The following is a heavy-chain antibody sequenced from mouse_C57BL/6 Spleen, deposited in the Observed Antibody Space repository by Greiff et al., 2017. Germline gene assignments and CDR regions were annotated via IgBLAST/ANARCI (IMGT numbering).Heavy chain of an antibody. CDR2: IWGVGST. V-gene: IGHV2-6*01. CDR3: ATHYEGAMDY. J-gene: IGHJ4*01. Sequence: VKLMESGPGLVAPSQSLSITCTVSGFSLNSYGVDWVRQSPGKGLEWLGVIWGVGSTNYNSALKSRLSISKDNSKSQVFLKMNSLQTDDTAMYYCATHYEGAMDYWGQGTSVTVSS. CDR1: GFSLNSYG. D-gene: IGHD2-4*01.